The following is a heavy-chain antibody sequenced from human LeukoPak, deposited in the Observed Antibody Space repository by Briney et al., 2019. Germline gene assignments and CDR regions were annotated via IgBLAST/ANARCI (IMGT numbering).Heavy chain of an antibody. CDR2: ISGSGGST. CDR3: ARGARGGSGSHMDY. Sequence: PGGSLRLSCAASGFTFSSYAMSWVRQAPGKGLEWVSAISGSGGSTYYADSVKGRFTISRDNSKNSLYLQMNSLRAEDTAVYYCARGARGGSGSHMDYWGQGTLVTVSS. J-gene: IGHJ4*02. D-gene: IGHD3-10*01. CDR1: GFTFSSYA. V-gene: IGHV3-23*01.